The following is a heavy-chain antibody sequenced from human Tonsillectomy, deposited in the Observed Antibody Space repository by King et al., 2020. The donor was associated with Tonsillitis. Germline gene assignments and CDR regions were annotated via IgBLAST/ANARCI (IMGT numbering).Heavy chain of an antibody. CDR2: ISAYNGNT. D-gene: IGHD6-19*01. V-gene: IGHV1-18*04. Sequence: QLVQSGAEVKKPGASVKVSCKASGYTFTSYGISWVRQAPRQGPEWMGWISAYNGNTNYAQNFQGRVTMTTDTSTSTAYLELRCLRSDDTAVYYCARDFEGYSSGWPNFDYWGQGTLVTVPS. CDR3: ARDFEGYSSGWPNFDY. J-gene: IGHJ4*02. CDR1: GYTFTSYG.